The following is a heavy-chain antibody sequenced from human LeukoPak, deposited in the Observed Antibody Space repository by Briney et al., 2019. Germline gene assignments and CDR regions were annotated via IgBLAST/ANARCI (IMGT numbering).Heavy chain of an antibody. V-gene: IGHV4-30-4*01. CDR1: GASIRSGDYY. CDR2: IYDSGST. J-gene: IGHJ3*01. D-gene: IGHD2-15*01. CDR3: ARDCSGGSCYGAFDV. Sequence: SETLSLTCTVSGASIRSGDYYWSWIRQPPGKGLEWIGYIYDSGSTYYNPSLKSRITISVDTSENRFSLKLSSVTATDTAVYYCARDCSGGSCYGAFDVWGQGTMVTVSS.